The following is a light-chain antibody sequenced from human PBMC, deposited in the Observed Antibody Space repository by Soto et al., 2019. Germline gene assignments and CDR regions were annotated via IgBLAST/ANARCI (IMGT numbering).Light chain of an antibody. CDR1: SSDIGSNS. V-gene: IGLV1-44*01. J-gene: IGLJ3*02. CDR2: AND. CDR3: ATWSDSLKGWV. Sequence: QSVLTQPPSASRTPGQRVTIPCSGSSSDIGSNSVNWYQQLPGAAPRLLIYANDHRPSGVPDRFSASKSGTSASLAISGVPSEDEAFYYCATWSDSLKGWVFGGGTKLTVL.